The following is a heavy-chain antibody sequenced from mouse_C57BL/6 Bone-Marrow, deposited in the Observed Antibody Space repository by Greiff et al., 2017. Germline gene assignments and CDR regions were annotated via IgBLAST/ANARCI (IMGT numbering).Heavy chain of an antibody. J-gene: IGHJ1*03. CDR2: IDPEDGDT. D-gene: IGHD1-1*01. CDR1: GFNIKDYY. Sequence: EVQLQQSGAELVRPGASVKLSCTASGFNIKDYYMHWVKQRPEQGLEWIGRIDPEDGDTEYAPKFQGKATMTADTSSNTAYLQLSSLTSEDTAVYYCTTCYIYYGSSCGYFDVWGTGTTVTVSS. V-gene: IGHV14-1*01. CDR3: TTCYIYYGSSCGYFDV.